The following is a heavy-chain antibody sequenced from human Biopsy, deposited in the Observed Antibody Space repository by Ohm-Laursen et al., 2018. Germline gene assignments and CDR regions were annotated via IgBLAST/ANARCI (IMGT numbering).Heavy chain of an antibody. CDR2: INQSGRT. D-gene: IGHD2-15*01. V-gene: IGHV4-34*08. Sequence: TLSLTCAVYGKTFSDYYWSWIRQPPGKGLEWIGQINQSGRTNYNPSLKSRVNISADKSNNQFSLKLTFVTAADTAVYFCGNEVHGRDYWGLGALVTVSS. CDR3: GNEVHGRDY. CDR1: GKTFSDYY. J-gene: IGHJ4*02.